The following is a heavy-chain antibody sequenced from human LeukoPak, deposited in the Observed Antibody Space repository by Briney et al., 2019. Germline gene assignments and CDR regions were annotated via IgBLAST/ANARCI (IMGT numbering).Heavy chain of an antibody. CDR3: ARLPPDIVATTPFHYGMDV. CDR1: GYSFTSYW. D-gene: IGHD5-12*01. Sequence: GESLKISCKGSGYSFTSYWIGWVRQMPGKGLEWMGIIYPGDSDTRYSPSFQGQVTISADKSISTAYLQWSSLKASDTAMYYCARLPPDIVATTPFHYGMDVWGQGTTVTVSS. V-gene: IGHV5-51*01. CDR2: IYPGDSDT. J-gene: IGHJ6*02.